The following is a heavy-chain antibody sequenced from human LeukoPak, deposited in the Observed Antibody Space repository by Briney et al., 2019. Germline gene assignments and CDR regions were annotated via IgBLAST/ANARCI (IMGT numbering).Heavy chain of an antibody. J-gene: IGHJ4*02. Sequence: PGGSLRLSCAASGFTFSSYWMHWVRQVPGKGLVWVSRITSEGSSTSYADSVKGRFTISRDNAKNTLYLQMNSLRAEDTAVYYCARGSSVVALYRGQGTLVTVSS. CDR3: ARGSSVVALY. CDR1: GFTFSSYW. V-gene: IGHV3-74*01. D-gene: IGHD2-15*01. CDR2: ITSEGSST.